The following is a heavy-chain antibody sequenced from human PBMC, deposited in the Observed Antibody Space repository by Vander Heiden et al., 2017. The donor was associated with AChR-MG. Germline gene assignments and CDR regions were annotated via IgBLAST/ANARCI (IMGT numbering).Heavy chain of an antibody. J-gene: IGHJ4*02. Sequence: QLQLQESGPGLVKPSETLSLTCTVSGGSISSSSYYWGWLRQPPGKGLEWIGSIYYSGSTYYNPSLKSRVTISVDTSKNQCSLKLSSVTAADTAVYYCARRPYRGESQTSRLDYWGQGTLVTVSS. CDR2: IYYSGST. CDR3: ARRPYRGESQTSRLDY. CDR1: GGSISSSSYY. V-gene: IGHV4-39*01. D-gene: IGHD3-10*01.